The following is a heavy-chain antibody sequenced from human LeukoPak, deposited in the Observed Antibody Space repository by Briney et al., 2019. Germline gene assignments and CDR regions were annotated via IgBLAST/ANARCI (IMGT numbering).Heavy chain of an antibody. CDR1: GFDFSSYW. CDR2: ISSSSSYI. V-gene: IGHV3-21*01. CDR3: ARDWGSRGKFDI. Sequence: GGSLRLSCAASGFDFSSYWMTWVRQAPGKGLEWVSSISSSSSYIYYADSVKGRFTISRDNAKNSLYLQMNSLRAEDTAVYYCARDWGSRGKFDIWGQGTMVTVSS. D-gene: IGHD3-16*01. J-gene: IGHJ3*02.